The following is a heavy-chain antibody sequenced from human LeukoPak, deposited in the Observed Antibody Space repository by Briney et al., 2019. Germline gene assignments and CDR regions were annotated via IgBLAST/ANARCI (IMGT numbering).Heavy chain of an antibody. CDR3: ARDKSRTYGSADAFDI. D-gene: IGHD3-10*01. V-gene: IGHV4-39*07. CDR2: IYYSVST. CDR1: GGSISSSSYY. Sequence: PSETLSLTCTVSGGSISSSSYYWGWIRQPPGKGLEWIGSIYYSVSTYYNPSLKSRVTISVDTSKNQFSLQLSSVTAADTAVYYCARDKSRTYGSADAFDIWGQGTMVTVSS. J-gene: IGHJ3*02.